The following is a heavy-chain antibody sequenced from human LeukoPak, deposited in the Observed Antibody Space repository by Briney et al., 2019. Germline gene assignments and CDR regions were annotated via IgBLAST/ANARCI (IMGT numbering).Heavy chain of an antibody. V-gene: IGHV1-18*01. J-gene: IGHJ4*02. CDR3: ARVFDYGDYGHFDY. D-gene: IGHD4-17*01. Sequence: GASVKVSCKASGGTFSSYAISWVRQAPGQGLEWMGWISAYNGNTNYAQKLQGRVTMTTDTSTSTAYMELRSLRSDDTAVYYCARVFDYGDYGHFDYWGQGTLITVSS. CDR2: ISAYNGNT. CDR1: GGTFSSYA.